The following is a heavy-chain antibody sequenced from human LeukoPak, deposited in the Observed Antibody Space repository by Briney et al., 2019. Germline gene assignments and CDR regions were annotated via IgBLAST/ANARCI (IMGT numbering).Heavy chain of an antibody. V-gene: IGHV3-33*05. D-gene: IGHD7-27*01. CDR1: GFTFSSYG. CDR2: ISYDGSNK. CDR3: ARGLGILGASAFDI. J-gene: IGHJ3*02. Sequence: GGSLRLSCAASGFTFSSYGMHWVRQAPGKGLEWVAVISYDGSNKYYADSVKGRFTISRDNSKNTLYLQMNSLRAEDTAVYYCARGLGILGASAFDIWGQGTMVTVSS.